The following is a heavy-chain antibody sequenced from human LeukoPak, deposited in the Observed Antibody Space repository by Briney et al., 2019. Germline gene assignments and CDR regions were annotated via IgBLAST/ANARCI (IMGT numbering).Heavy chain of an antibody. Sequence: GASVKVSCRASGYTFTGYYMHWVRQAPGQGLEGMGSISAYNGNTNYAQKLQGRATMTTDTSTSTHYMELRSLKSDDTAVYYGARGGGSMTFEDYWGQGTLVTVSS. D-gene: IGHD2/OR15-2a*01. CDR3: ARGGGSMTFEDY. J-gene: IGHJ4*02. CDR2: ISAYNGNT. CDR1: GYTFTGYY. V-gene: IGHV1-18*04.